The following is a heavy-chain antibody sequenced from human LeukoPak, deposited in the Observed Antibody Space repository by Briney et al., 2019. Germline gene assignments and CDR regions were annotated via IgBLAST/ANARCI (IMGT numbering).Heavy chain of an antibody. J-gene: IGHJ4*02. CDR2: ILPDGSQK. CDR1: DFTFDFYW. V-gene: IGHV3-7*01. Sequence: GGSLRLSCVASDFTFDFYWMTWVRQAPGKGLEWLANILPDGSQKYYVDSVKGRFTISRDNPKNSLYLQINNQRAEDTAVYYCGRLAHNAWYAIDFWGQGTLVTVSS. CDR3: GRLAHNAWYAIDF. D-gene: IGHD2-2*01.